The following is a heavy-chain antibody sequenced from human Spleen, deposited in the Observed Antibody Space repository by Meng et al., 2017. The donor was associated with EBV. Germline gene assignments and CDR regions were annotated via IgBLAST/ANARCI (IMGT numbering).Heavy chain of an antibody. CDR2: INHSGST. CDR1: GGSFSGYY. Sequence: GQLEQVGARLLKPSEPLSLTCAVYGGSFSGYYWSWIRQPPGKGLEWIGEINHSGSTNYNPSLKSRVTISVDTSKNQFSLKLSSVTAADTAVYYCARRQGYSSSWSTLGRFNWFDPWGQGTLVTVSS. D-gene: IGHD6-13*01. J-gene: IGHJ5*02. V-gene: IGHV4-34*01. CDR3: ARRQGYSSSWSTLGRFNWFDP.